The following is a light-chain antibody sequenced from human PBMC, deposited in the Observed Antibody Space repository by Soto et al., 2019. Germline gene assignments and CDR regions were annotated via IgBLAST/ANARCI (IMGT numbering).Light chain of an antibody. CDR3: QQYNTWPRT. Sequence: EIVMTQSPVTLSLSPGDTATLSCRASQSVASNLAWFQQKPGQPPRLLIYGASASATGIPARFSGSGSGTEFTLTISSLQSEDFAVYYCQQYNTWPRTFGQGTKVEIK. CDR2: GAS. J-gene: IGKJ1*01. V-gene: IGKV3-15*01. CDR1: QSVASN.